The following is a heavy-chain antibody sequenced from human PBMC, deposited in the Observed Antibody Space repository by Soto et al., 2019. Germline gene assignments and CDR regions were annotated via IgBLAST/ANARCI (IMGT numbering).Heavy chain of an antibody. J-gene: IGHJ6*03. CDR1: GFTVSSNY. CDR3: AREGTSRKYYYYMDV. V-gene: IGHV3-53*04. Sequence: GSLRLSCAASGFTVSSNYMSWVRQAPGKGLEWVSVIYSGGSTYYADSVKGRFTISRHNSKNTLYLQMNSLRAEDTAVYYCAREGTSRKYYYYMDVWGKGTTVTVSS. D-gene: IGHD2-2*01. CDR2: IYSGGST.